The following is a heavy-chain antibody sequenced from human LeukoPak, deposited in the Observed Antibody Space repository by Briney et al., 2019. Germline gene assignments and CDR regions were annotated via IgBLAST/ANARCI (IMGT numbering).Heavy chain of an antibody. Sequence: GGSRRLSCAASGFTFSSYAMSWVRQAPGKGLEWVSGISGSADRTYYADSVKGRFTISRDNSKNTVFLQMNGLRAEDTAMYYCVRDSAHVVVVPAVIPPGLDNWFDPWGQGTLVTVSS. CDR2: ISGSADRT. J-gene: IGHJ5*02. V-gene: IGHV3-23*01. CDR1: GFTFSSYA. D-gene: IGHD2-2*01. CDR3: VRDSAHVVVVPAVIPPGLDNWFDP.